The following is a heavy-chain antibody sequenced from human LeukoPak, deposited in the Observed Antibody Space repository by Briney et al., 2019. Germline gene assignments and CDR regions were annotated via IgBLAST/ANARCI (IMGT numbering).Heavy chain of an antibody. D-gene: IGHD1-1*01. CDR1: AYSFTNFG. CDR2: ISTYNSNT. V-gene: IGHV1-18*01. J-gene: IGHJ6*03. Sequence: ASVKVSCKTSAYSFTNFGITWVRQAPGQGLEWMGWISTYNSNTKYAQKFQGRVTMTTDTSTSTAYMELRSLRSEDTAVYYCARGRQLERPYYYYYMDVWGKGTTVTVSS. CDR3: ARGRQLERPYYYYYMDV.